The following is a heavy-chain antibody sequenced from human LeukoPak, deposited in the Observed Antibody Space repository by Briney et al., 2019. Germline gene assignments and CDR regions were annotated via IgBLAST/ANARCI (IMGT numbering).Heavy chain of an antibody. D-gene: IGHD3-22*01. J-gene: IGHJ4*02. CDR3: ARGGPDSSDYSSLFDY. V-gene: IGHV3-66*01. CDR2: IYSGGST. CDR1: GFTFSSYA. Sequence: PGGSLRLSCAASGFTFSSYAMSWVRQAPGKGLEWVSVIYSGGSTYYADSVKGRFTISRDNSKNMLYLQMNSLRAEDTAVYYCARGGPDSSDYSSLFDYWGRGILVTVSS.